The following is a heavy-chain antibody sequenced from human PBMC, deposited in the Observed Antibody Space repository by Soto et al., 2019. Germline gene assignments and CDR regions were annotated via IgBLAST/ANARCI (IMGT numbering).Heavy chain of an antibody. Sequence: ASVKVSCKASGYTFTSYDINWVRQATGQGLEWMGWMNPNSGNTGYAQKFQGRVTMTRNTSISTAYMELSSLRSEDTAVYYCAREAHLGYCSSTSCRNWFDPWGQGTLVTVSS. CDR1: GYTFTSYD. V-gene: IGHV1-8*01. CDR2: MNPNSGNT. D-gene: IGHD2-2*01. CDR3: AREAHLGYCSSTSCRNWFDP. J-gene: IGHJ5*02.